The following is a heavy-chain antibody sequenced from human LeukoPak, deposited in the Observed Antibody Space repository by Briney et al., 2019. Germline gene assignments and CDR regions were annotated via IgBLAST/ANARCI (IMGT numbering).Heavy chain of an antibody. CDR1: GGSFSGYY. CDR3: ARRKGDYYGSGSYYLGLYYFDY. V-gene: IGHV4-34*01. J-gene: IGHJ4*02. D-gene: IGHD3-10*01. CDR2: INHSGST. Sequence: SETLSLTCAVYGGSFSGYYWSWIRQPPGKGLEWIGEINHSGSTNYNPSLKSRVTISVDTSKNQFSLKLRSVTAADTAVYYCARRKGDYYGSGSYYLGLYYFDYWGQGTLVTVSS.